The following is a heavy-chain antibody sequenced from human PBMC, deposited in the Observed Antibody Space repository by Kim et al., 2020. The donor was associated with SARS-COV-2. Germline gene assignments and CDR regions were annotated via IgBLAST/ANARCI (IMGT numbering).Heavy chain of an antibody. D-gene: IGHD2-2*01. Sequence: GGSLRLSCAASGFTFSSYGMHWVRQAPGKGLEWVGVIWYDGSNEYYADSVKGRFTISRDNSKNTLYLQMNSLRAEDTAVYYCAKERTGQLRWVSYYYGM. CDR3: AKERTGQLRWVSYYYGM. CDR1: GFTFSSYG. CDR2: IWYDGSNE. V-gene: IGHV3-33*06. J-gene: IGHJ6*01.